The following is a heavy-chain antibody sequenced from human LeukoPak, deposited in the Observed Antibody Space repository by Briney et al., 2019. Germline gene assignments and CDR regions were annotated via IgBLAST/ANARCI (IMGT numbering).Heavy chain of an antibody. J-gene: IGHJ3*02. Sequence: SETLSLTCTVSGGSISSYYWSWIRQPPGKGLEWIGYIYYSGSTNYNPSLKSRVTISVDTSKNQFSLKLSSVTAADTAVYYGARHSPITGDNDAFDIWGQGTMVTVSS. CDR1: GGSISSYY. D-gene: IGHD7-27*01. CDR2: IYYSGST. V-gene: IGHV4-59*08. CDR3: ARHSPITGDNDAFDI.